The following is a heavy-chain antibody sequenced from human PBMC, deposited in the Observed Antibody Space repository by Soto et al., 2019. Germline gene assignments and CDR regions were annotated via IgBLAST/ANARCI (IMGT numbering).Heavy chain of an antibody. J-gene: IGHJ5*01. D-gene: IGHD7-27*01. CDR3: TGGPPNWGFDS. CDR2: MSPKTADT. V-gene: IGHV1-8*01. CDR1: GYTFTSYD. Sequence: ASVKVSCKASGYTFTSYDINWVRQTAGQGLEWMGWMSPKTADTGYAQKFQGRVTMTRSTSISTAYMELSSLTSEDTAVYYCTGGPPNWGFDSWGQGTPVTVSS.